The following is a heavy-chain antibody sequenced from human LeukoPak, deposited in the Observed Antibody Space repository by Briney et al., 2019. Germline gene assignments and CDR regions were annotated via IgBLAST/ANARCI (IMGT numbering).Heavy chain of an antibody. CDR2: INSDGSSR. Sequence: PGGSLRLSCAASGFTFSSYWMHWVRQAPGKGLVWVSRINSDGSSRSYADSVKGRFTISRDNAKNTLYLQMNSLRADDTAVYYCGRGLIVRRIGYWGLGTLVTVSS. V-gene: IGHV3-74*01. CDR1: GFTFSSYW. J-gene: IGHJ4*02. CDR3: GRGLIVRRIGY. D-gene: IGHD6-6*01.